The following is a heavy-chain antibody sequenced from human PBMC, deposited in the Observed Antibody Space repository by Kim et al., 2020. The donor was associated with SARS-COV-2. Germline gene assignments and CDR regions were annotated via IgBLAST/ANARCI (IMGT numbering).Heavy chain of an antibody. J-gene: IGHJ5*02. CDR1: GFTFDDYA. V-gene: IGHV3-9*01. CDR3: AKGDSGSYPYWFDP. D-gene: IGHD1-26*01. CDR2: ISWNSGSI. Sequence: GGSLRLSCAASGFTFDDYAMHWVRQAPGKGLEWVSGISWNSGSIGYADSVKGRFTISRDNAKNYLYLQMNSLRAEDTALYYCAKGDSGSYPYWFDPWGQG.